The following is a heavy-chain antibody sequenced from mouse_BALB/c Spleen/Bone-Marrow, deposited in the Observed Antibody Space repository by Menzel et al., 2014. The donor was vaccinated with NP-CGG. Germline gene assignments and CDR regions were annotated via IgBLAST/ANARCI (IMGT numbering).Heavy chain of an antibody. D-gene: IGHD2-14*01. CDR2: ISYDGSN. J-gene: IGHJ3*01. CDR1: GYSITSGYY. Sequence: EVKLMESGPGLVKPSQSLSLTCSVTGYSITSGYYWNWIRQFPENKLEWMGYISYDGSNNYNPSLKNRISITRDTSKNQFFLKLNSVTTEDTATYYCARGGYDGRGFAYWGQGTLVTVSA. V-gene: IGHV3-6*02. CDR3: ARGGYDGRGFAY.